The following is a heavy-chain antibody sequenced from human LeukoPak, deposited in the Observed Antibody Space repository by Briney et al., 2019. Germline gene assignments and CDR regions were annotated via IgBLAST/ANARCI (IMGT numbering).Heavy chain of an antibody. CDR2: ISGSGGST. CDR3: ARGGENSGFDY. V-gene: IGHV3-23*01. CDR1: GFTFSSYA. Sequence: PGGSLRLSCAASGFTFSSYAMSWVRQAPGKGLEWVSAISGSGGSTYYADSVKGRFTISRDNAENSLYLQMNSLRAEDTALYYCARGGENSGFDYWGQGTLVIVSS. J-gene: IGHJ4*02. D-gene: IGHD6-19*01.